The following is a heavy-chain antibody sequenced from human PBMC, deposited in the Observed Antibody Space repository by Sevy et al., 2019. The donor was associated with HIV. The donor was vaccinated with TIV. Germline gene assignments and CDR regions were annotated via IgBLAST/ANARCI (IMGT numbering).Heavy chain of an antibody. CDR3: ARDLGYCSSTSCPGHWFDP. D-gene: IGHD2-2*01. V-gene: IGHV3-30*04. CDR2: ISYDGSNK. CDR1: GFTFSSYA. Sequence: GGSLRLSCAASGFTFSSYAMHWVRQAPGKGLEWVAVISYDGSNKYYADSVKGRFTISRDISKNTLYLQMNSLRAEDTAVYYCARDLGYCSSTSCPGHWFDPWGQGTLVTVSS. J-gene: IGHJ5*02.